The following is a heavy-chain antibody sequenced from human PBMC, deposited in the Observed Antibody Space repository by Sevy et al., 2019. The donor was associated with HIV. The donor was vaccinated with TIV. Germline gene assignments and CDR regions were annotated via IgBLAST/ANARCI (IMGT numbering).Heavy chain of an antibody. CDR2: IIPIFGTA. CDR3: AREAAAGKGYFDY. V-gene: IGHV1-69*13. CDR1: GGTFSSYA. Sequence: ASVKVSCKASGGTFSSYAISWVRQAPGQGLEWMGGIIPIFGTANYAQKFQGRVTITADESTSTAYMELSSLRSEDTVVYYCAREAAAGKGYFDYWGQGTLVTVSS. J-gene: IGHJ4*02. D-gene: IGHD6-13*01.